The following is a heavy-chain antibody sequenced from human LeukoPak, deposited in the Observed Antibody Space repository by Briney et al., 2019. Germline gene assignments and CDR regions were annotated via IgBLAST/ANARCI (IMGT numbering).Heavy chain of an antibody. J-gene: IGHJ4*02. CDR1: GFTFSSYG. Sequence: GGSLRLSCAAPGFTFSSYGMHWVRQAPGKGLEWVTFIRYDGSNKYYADSVKGRFTISRDNSKNTLYLQMNSLRTEDTAVYYCAKDRDFWSGYYSSFSFDYWGQGTLVTVSS. CDR3: AKDRDFWSGYYSSFSFDY. CDR2: IRYDGSNK. D-gene: IGHD3-3*01. V-gene: IGHV3-30*02.